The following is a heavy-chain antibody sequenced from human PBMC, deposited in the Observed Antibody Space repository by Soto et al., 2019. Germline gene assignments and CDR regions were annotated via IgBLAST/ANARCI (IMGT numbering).Heavy chain of an antibody. CDR2: IHYSGST. CDR3: ARLSTETSSFDS. CDR1: GGSITSYS. J-gene: IGHJ4*02. V-gene: IGHV4-59*08. Sequence: QVQLQESGPGLVKPSETLSLTCTVSGGSITSYSWSWFRQPPGKGLEWIGYIHYSGSTNYNPSLKRRVTVSVDTSKHQFSVKLSSVTAADTALYYCARLSTETSSFDSWGQGTQVTVSS. D-gene: IGHD4-17*01.